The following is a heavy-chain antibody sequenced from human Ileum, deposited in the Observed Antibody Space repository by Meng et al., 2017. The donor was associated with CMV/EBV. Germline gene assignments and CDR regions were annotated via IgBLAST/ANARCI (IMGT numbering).Heavy chain of an antibody. CDR1: GFTFSDYY. J-gene: IGHJ5*02. CDR2: ISSSGSTI. V-gene: IGHV3-11*04. CDR3: ASAGTNWNYVWFDP. Sequence: GGSLRLSCAASGFTFSDYYMSWIRQVPGKGLEWVSYISSSGSTIYYADYVKGRFTITRDNAKNSLYLQMNDLRAEYTAVYYCASAGTNWNYVWFDPWGQGTLVTVSS. D-gene: IGHD1-7*01.